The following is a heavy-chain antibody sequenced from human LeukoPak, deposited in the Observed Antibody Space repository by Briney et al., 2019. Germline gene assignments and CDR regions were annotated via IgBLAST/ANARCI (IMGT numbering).Heavy chain of an antibody. D-gene: IGHD3-16*01. CDR3: ARRTGEAVWFDP. J-gene: IGHJ5*02. V-gene: IGHV4-39*07. CDR1: GGSISSSTYY. Sequence: SETLSLTCTVSGGSISSSTYYWGWIRQPPGKGLEWIGSIYSSGNTYYNPSLRSPVTISIDTSKNQFSLKLSSVTAADTAVYYCARRTGEAVWFDPWGQGTLVTVSS. CDR2: IYSSGNT.